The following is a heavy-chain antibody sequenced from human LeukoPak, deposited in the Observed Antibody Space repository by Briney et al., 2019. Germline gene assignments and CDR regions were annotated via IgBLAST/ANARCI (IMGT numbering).Heavy chain of an antibody. V-gene: IGHV4-34*01. CDR2: INHSGST. J-gene: IGHJ5*02. Sequence: PSETLSLTCAVYGGSFSEYYWSWIRQPPRKGLDWIGEINHSGSTNYNPSLKSRVTISLATSKNQFSLKLSSVTAADTAVYYCARRITVFYWFDPWDQGTLVTVSS. CDR3: ARRITVFYWFDP. D-gene: IGHD2/OR15-2a*01. CDR1: GGSFSEYY.